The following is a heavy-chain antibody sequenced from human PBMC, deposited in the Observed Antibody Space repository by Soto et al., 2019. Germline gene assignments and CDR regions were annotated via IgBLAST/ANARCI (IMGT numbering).Heavy chain of an antibody. CDR1: GFTFSSYS. CDR2: ISSSSSTI. Sequence: GGSLRLSCAASGFTFSSYSMNWVRQAPGKGLEWVSYISSSSSTIYYADSVKGRFTISRDNAKNSLYLQMNSLRAEDTAVYYCARSVAATSDAFDIWGQGTMVTVS. D-gene: IGHD2-15*01. J-gene: IGHJ3*02. V-gene: IGHV3-48*01. CDR3: ARSVAATSDAFDI.